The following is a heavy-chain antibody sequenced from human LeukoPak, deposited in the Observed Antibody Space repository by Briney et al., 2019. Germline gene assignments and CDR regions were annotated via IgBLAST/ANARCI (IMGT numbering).Heavy chain of an antibody. Sequence: GESLKISCRASGYNFNTYWIGWVRQMPGKGLEWMGVIWPDDSDTRYTPSFQGQVTISADTSISTAYLQWSSLTASDTAIYYCARLRCLTSTCPKLGFYTGIDVWGQGTAVTVSS. CDR3: ARLRCLTSTCPKLGFYTGIDV. CDR2: IWPDDSDT. D-gene: IGHD3-3*01. J-gene: IGHJ6*02. V-gene: IGHV5-51*01. CDR1: GYNFNTYW.